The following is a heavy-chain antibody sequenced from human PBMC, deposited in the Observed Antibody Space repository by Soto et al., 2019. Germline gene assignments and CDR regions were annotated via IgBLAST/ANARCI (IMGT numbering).Heavy chain of an antibody. CDR3: AKYYDFWSGSALYMDV. Sequence: SETLSLTCTVSGGSISSYYWSWIRQPPGKGLEWIGYIYYSGSTNYNPSLKSRVTISVDTSKNQFSLKLSSVTAADTAVYYCAKYYDFWSGSALYMDVWGKGTTVTVSS. V-gene: IGHV4-59*08. D-gene: IGHD3-3*01. CDR1: GGSISSYY. CDR2: IYYSGST. J-gene: IGHJ6*03.